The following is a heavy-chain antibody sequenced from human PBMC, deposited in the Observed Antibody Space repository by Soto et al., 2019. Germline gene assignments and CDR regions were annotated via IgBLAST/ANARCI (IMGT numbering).Heavy chain of an antibody. CDR2: IDYRGTT. V-gene: IGHV4-61*08. CDR1: GGSVSSGGYY. D-gene: IGHD4-17*01. Sequence: QVQLQESGPGLVKSSETLSLICTVSGGSVSSGGYYWSWIRQPPGKGLEWIGYIDYRGTTNYNPSLTGRVASSGDTSKNQSSLRLSSATAADTAVYYCARMTPGYYFDYWGQGTLVPVSS. CDR3: ARMTPGYYFDY. J-gene: IGHJ4*02.